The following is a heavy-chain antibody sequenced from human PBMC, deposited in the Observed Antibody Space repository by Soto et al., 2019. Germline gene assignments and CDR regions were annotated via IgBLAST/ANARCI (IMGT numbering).Heavy chain of an antibody. CDR1: GFTFGDYA. D-gene: IGHD3-9*01. V-gene: IGHV3-49*03. Sequence: GGSLRLSCTASGFTFGDYAMSWFRQAPGKGLEWVGFIRSKAYGGTTEYAASVKGRFTISRDDSKSIAYLQMNSLKTEDTAVYYCTRDFPYYDILTGPGDYWGQGTLVTVSS. CDR2: IRSKAYGGTT. J-gene: IGHJ4*02. CDR3: TRDFPYYDILTGPGDY.